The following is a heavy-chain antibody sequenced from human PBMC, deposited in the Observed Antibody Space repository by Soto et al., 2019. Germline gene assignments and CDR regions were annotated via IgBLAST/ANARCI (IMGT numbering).Heavy chain of an antibody. CDR2: IIPILGIA. CDR3: AILGYCSGGSCYDGAFDY. J-gene: IGHJ4*02. V-gene: IGHV1-69*02. CDR1: GGTFSSYT. D-gene: IGHD2-15*01. Sequence: SVKVSCKASGGTFSSYTISWVRQAPGRGLEWMGRIIPILGIANYAQKFQGRVTITADKSTSTAYMELSSLRSEDTAVYYCAILGYCSGGSCYDGAFDYWGQGTLVTVSS.